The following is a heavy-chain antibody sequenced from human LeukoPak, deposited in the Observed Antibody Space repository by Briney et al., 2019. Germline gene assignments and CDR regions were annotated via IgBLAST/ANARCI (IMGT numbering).Heavy chain of an antibody. J-gene: IGHJ4*02. Sequence: GESLKISCKGSGYSFTGYWIGWVRQMPGKGLEWMGIIYPGDSDTRYSPSFQGQVTISADKSISTAYLQWSSLKASDTAMYYCARRLLWFGESDYFDYWGQGTLVTVSS. CDR3: ARRLLWFGESDYFDY. V-gene: IGHV5-51*01. CDR1: GYSFTGYW. D-gene: IGHD3-10*01. CDR2: IYPGDSDT.